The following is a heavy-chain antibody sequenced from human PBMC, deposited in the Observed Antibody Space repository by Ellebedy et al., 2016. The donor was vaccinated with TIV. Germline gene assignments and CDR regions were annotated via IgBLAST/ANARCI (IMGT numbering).Heavy chain of an antibody. D-gene: IGHD4-17*01. CDR2: ISRTDDST. Sequence: GGSLRLSXTASGFTFSNYVMGWVRQAPGKGLKWVSGISRTDDSTYYADSVKGRFTISRDDPKSTLYLQMNNLRAEDTAVYYCAKDRDDAGDFVFDSWGQGTLVTVSS. V-gene: IGHV3-23*01. CDR3: AKDRDDAGDFVFDS. CDR1: GFTFSNYV. J-gene: IGHJ4*02.